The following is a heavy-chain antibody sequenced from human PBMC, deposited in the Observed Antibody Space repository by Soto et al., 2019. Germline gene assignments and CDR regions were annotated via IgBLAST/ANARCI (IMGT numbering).Heavy chain of an antibody. CDR2: IYDSGST. CDR1: GGSITSGVYY. CDR3: ARKQAGYFYGIDY. Sequence: PSETLSLTCTVSGGSITSGVYYWIGIRQHPGKVLEWLGYIYDSGSTFYNPSLKSRITLSVDTSKNQFSLKLSSVTVADTAVYFCARKQAGYFYGIDYWGQGTLVTVSS. V-gene: IGHV4-31*03. J-gene: IGHJ4*02. D-gene: IGHD3-10*01.